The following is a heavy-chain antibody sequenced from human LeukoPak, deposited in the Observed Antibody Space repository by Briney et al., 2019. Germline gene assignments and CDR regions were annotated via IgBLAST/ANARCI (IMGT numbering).Heavy chain of an antibody. Sequence: GGSLRLSCAASGFTFSNAWMSWVRQAPGKGLEWVGRIKSKTDGGTTDYAAPVKGRFTISRDDSKNTLYLHMSSLKTGDTAVYYCTALWGFAFDIWGQGTLVTVFS. D-gene: IGHD7-27*01. CDR3: TALWGFAFDI. CDR2: IKSKTDGGTT. CDR1: GFTFSNAW. V-gene: IGHV3-15*01. J-gene: IGHJ3*02.